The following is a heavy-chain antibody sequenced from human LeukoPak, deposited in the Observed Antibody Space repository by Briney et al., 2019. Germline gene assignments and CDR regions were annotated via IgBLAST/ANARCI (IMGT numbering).Heavy chain of an antibody. CDR3: ARNRGYIYLTGLDY. CDR2: ISSSGSTI. D-gene: IGHD5-18*01. Sequence: GGSLRLSFAASGFTFSSYEMNWVRQAPGKGLEWVSYISSSGSTIYYADSVKGRFTISRDNAKNSLYLQMNSLRAEDTAVYYCARNRGYIYLTGLDYWGQGTLVTVSS. V-gene: IGHV3-48*03. CDR1: GFTFSSYE. J-gene: IGHJ4*02.